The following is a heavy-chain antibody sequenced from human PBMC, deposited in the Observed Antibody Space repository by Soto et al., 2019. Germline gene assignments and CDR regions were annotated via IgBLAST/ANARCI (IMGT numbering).Heavy chain of an antibody. V-gene: IGHV3-9*01. J-gene: IGHJ6*02. Sequence: VQLVESGGDLIQPGRSLRLSCATSGFALSGSAMHWVRQVPGGGLEWVSGMYSSGDVGYADSVQGRFIMSRDVARNSLYLQMNSLQADDTALYYCVKDNLSGGADVWGQETTVIVSS. CDR1: GFALSGSA. CDR2: MYSSGDV. CDR3: VKDNLSGGADV. D-gene: IGHD3-10*02.